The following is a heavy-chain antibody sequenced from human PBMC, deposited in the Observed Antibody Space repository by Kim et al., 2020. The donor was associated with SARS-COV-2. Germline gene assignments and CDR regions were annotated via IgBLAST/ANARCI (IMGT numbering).Heavy chain of an antibody. CDR3: ARTGGNYYYYGMDV. CDR2: IIPILGIA. Sequence: SSVKVSCKASGGTFSSYAISWVRQAPGQGLEWMGRIIPILGIANYAQKFQGRVTITADKSTSTAYMELSSLRSEDTAVYYCARTGGNYYYYGMDVWGQGTTVTVSS. D-gene: IGHD1-1*01. V-gene: IGHV1-69*04. CDR1: GGTFSSYA. J-gene: IGHJ6*02.